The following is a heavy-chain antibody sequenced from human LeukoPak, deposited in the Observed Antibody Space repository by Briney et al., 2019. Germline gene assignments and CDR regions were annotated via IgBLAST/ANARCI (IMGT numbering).Heavy chain of an antibody. CDR2: IYSGGST. CDR1: EFSVGSNY. Sequence: PGGSLRLSCAASEFSVGSNYMTWVRQAPGKGLEWVSLIYSGGSTYYADSVKGRSTISRDNSKNTLYLQMNSLRAEDTAVYYCAKFLGYYDSSGYSDRGAFDIWGQGTMVTVSS. J-gene: IGHJ3*02. CDR3: AKFLGYYDSSGYSDRGAFDI. V-gene: IGHV3-66*01. D-gene: IGHD3-22*01.